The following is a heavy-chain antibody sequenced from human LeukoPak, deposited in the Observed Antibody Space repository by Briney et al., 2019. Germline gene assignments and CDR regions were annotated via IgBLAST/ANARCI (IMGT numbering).Heavy chain of an antibody. CDR1: GFTFSDYS. J-gene: IGHJ4*02. CDR3: ASERLVVRGITGYFDY. V-gene: IGHV3-21*01. Sequence: PGGSLRLSCAASGFTFSDYSMNWVRQAPGKGLEWVSSISFTSSFVHYADSVKGRFTISRDNAKNSLYLQMNSLRAEDTAVYCCASERLVVRGITGYFDYWGQGTLVTVSS. D-gene: IGHD3-10*01. CDR2: ISFTSSFV.